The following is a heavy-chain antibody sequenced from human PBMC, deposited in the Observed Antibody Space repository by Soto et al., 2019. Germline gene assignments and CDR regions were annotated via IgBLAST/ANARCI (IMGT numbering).Heavy chain of an antibody. J-gene: IGHJ5*02. D-gene: IGHD3-22*01. CDR2: IIPIFGTA. Sequence: SVKVSCKASGGTFSSYAISWVRQAPGQGLEWMGGIIPIFGTANYAQKFQGRVTITADESTSTAYMELSSLRSEDTAVYYCARETIGYYDSSGYYDWSAPWGQGTLVTVSS. CDR1: GGTFSSYA. V-gene: IGHV1-69*13. CDR3: ARETIGYYDSSGYYDWSAP.